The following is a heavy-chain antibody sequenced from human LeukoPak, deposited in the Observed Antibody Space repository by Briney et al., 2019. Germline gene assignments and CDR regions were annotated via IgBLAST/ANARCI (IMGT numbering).Heavy chain of an antibody. D-gene: IGHD3-22*01. V-gene: IGHV4-39*07. CDR2: IYYSGST. Sequence: SETLSLTFTVSGGSISSSSYYWGWLRQPPGRGLEWIGSIYYSGSTYYNPSLKSRVTISVDTSKNQFSLKLSSVTAADTAVYYCAGSVDSSGYYCHYWGQGTLVTVSS. J-gene: IGHJ4*02. CDR3: AGSVDSSGYYCHY. CDR1: GGSISSSSYY.